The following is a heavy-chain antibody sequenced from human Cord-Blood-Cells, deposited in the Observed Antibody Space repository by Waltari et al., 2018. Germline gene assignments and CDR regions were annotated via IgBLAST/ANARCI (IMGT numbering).Heavy chain of an antibody. Sequence: QVQLQESGPGLVKPSETLSLTCAVSGYSISSGYYWGWIRQPPGEGLEGIGSIYHCGSTDSNPSLKSRVSIAVDPSKTQCSRKLSSVTAADTAVYYCARRVITMVQGIWYVDLWGRGTLVTVSS. CDR3: ARRVITMVQGIWYVDL. J-gene: IGHJ2*01. V-gene: IGHV4-38-2*01. CDR2: IYHCGST. CDR1: GYSISSGYY. D-gene: IGHD3-10*01.